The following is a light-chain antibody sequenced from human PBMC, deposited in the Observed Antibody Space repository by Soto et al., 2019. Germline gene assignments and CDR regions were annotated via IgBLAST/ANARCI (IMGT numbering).Light chain of an antibody. V-gene: IGKV1-39*01. J-gene: IGKJ1*01. CDR2: AAS. CDR1: QSISSY. Sequence: DIQMTQSPSSLSASVGDRVTITCRASQSISSYLNWYQQKPGKAPKLLIYAASSLRSGVPSRFSGSGSGTDFTLTISSLQPEDFATYYCQQSYSTPWTFGQGTKVDIK. CDR3: QQSYSTPWT.